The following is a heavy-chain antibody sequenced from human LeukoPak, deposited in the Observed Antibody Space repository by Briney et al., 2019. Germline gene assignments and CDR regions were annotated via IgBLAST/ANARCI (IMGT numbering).Heavy chain of an antibody. CDR3: ARDRLVWNLRGAFDI. CDR1: GFTFSSYG. Sequence: QSGGSLRLSCAASGFTFSSYGMHWVRQAPGKGLEWVAFIRYDGSNKYYADSVKGRFTISRDNSKNTLYLQMNSLRAEDTAVYYCARDRLVWNLRGAFDIWGQGTMVTVSS. V-gene: IGHV3-30*02. CDR2: IRYDGSNK. J-gene: IGHJ3*02. D-gene: IGHD1-7*01.